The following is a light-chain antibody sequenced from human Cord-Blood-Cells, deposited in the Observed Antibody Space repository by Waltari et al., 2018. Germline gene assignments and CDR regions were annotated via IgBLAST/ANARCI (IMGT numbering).Light chain of an antibody. CDR1: QSISSY. J-gene: IGKJ1*01. CDR2: AAS. Sequence: DIQMTQSQSSLSASVGDRVTITCRASQSISSYLNWYQQKPGKAPKLLIYAASSLQSGVPSRFSGSGSGTDFTLTISSLQPEDFATYDCQQSYSTPRTFGQGTKVEIK. V-gene: IGKV1-39*01. CDR3: QQSYSTPRT.